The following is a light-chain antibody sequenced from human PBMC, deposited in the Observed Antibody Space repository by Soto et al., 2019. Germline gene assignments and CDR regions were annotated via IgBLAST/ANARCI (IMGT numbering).Light chain of an antibody. CDR1: QSVSSY. Sequence: EIVLTQSPATLSLSPGERATLSCRASQSVSSYLVWYQQKPGQAPRLLIYDASNRATGIPARFSGSGSGTDFTLTISSLAPEDFTVYYCQQRSNWPLTFGGGIKVEIK. V-gene: IGKV3-11*01. CDR2: DAS. J-gene: IGKJ4*01. CDR3: QQRSNWPLT.